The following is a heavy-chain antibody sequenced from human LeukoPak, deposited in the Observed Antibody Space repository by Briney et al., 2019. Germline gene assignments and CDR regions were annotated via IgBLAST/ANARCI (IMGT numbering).Heavy chain of an antibody. D-gene: IGHD2-8*01. J-gene: IGHJ5*02. V-gene: IGHV3-23*01. CDR3: AKDPRMQPWRWFDP. Sequence: GGSLRLSCAASGFTFSNYAMSWVRQAPGKGLEWVSTISGSGGSTYYADSVKGRFTISRDNSKNTLYLQMNSLRAEDTAVYYCAKDPRMQPWRWFDPWGQGTLVTVSS. CDR1: GFTFSNYA. CDR2: ISGSGGST.